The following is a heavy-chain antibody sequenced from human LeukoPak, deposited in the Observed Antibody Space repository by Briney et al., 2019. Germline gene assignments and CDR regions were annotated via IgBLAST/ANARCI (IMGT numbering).Heavy chain of an antibody. J-gene: IGHJ4*02. CDR2: IIPIFGTA. V-gene: IGHV1-69*06. CDR3: ARETEGYCSSTSCPLKY. D-gene: IGHD2-2*01. Sequence: GASVKVSCKASGYTFTSYGISWVRQAPGQGLEWMGGIIPIFGTANYAQKFQGRVTITADKSTSTAYMELSSLRSEDTAVYYCARETEGYCSSTSCPLKYWGQGTLVTVSS. CDR1: GYTFTSYG.